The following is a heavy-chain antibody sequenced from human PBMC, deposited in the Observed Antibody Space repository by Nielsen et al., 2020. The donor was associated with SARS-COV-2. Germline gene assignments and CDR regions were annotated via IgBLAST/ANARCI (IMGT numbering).Heavy chain of an antibody. Sequence: GGSLRLSCAASGFTFSSLWMSWVRQVPGKGLEWVADINPDGSEKFYVDSVKGRFTISRDNAKNSMSLQMNSLRVEDMAVYYCAKGNEVSPTNYSWGQGTLVTVSS. CDR1: GFTFSSLW. D-gene: IGHD1-1*01. J-gene: IGHJ5*02. V-gene: IGHV3-7*01. CDR3: AKGNEVSPTNYS. CDR2: INPDGSEK.